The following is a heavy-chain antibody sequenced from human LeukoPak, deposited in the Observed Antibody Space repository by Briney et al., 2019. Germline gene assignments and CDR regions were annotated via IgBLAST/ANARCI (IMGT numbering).Heavy chain of an antibody. D-gene: IGHD1-26*01. CDR1: GFTFSTYW. Sequence: GSLILSCAASGFTFSTYWMHWVRQAPGKGLVWVSRLSSDGSSTRYADSVKGRFIISRDNAQNTLYLQMNSLRVEDTAVYYCAGRGSGKYANAFDIWGQGTMVTV. CDR3: AGRGSGKYANAFDI. V-gene: IGHV3-74*01. CDR2: LSSDGSST. J-gene: IGHJ3*02.